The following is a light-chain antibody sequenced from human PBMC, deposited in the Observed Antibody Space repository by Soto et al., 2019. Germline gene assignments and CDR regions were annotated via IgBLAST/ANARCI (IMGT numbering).Light chain of an antibody. J-gene: IGLJ2*01. Sequence: QSALTQPASVSGSPGQSITISCTGTSSDVGGYNYVSWYQQHPGKATKLMIYDVSNRPSGVSNRFSGSKSGNTASQTISGLQAEDGADYYCSSYTNSGTLMVFGGGTKVTVL. CDR1: SSDVGGYNY. CDR2: DVS. V-gene: IGLV2-14*01. CDR3: SSYTNSGTLMV.